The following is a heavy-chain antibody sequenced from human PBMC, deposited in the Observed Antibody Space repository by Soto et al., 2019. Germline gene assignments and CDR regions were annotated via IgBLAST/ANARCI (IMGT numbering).Heavy chain of an antibody. CDR3: ARDYCSGVSCYATGCGP. Sequence: SETLSLTCTVSGGSISGYYWSWIRQPPGKGLEWIGYVYSSGSTNYNPSLKSRVTISVDTSKKQLSLKLSSVTAADTAVYYCARDYCSGVSCYATGCGPRRQGTLFTVSS. CDR1: GGSISGYY. J-gene: IGHJ5*02. CDR2: VYSSGST. D-gene: IGHD2-2*01. V-gene: IGHV4-59*01.